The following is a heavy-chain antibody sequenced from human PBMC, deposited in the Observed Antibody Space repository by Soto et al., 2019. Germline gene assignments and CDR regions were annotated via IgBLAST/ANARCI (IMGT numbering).Heavy chain of an antibody. D-gene: IGHD4-4*01. CDR2: ISSSGRYI. J-gene: IGHJ6*02. Sequence: PGGSLRLSCAASGFTSSDHNMNSVRQAPGKVLEWVSSISSSGRYIYYADSVKGRFTISRDNARNSLYLQMTSLRTEDTAMYYCARGRSGTQYYSPMDVWGQGT. V-gene: IGHV3-21*01. CDR3: ARGRSGTQYYSPMDV. CDR1: GFTSSDHN.